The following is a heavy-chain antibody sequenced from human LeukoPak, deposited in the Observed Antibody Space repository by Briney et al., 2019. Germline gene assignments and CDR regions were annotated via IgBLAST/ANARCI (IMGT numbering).Heavy chain of an antibody. V-gene: IGHV3-38-3*01. CDR3: AKGYDYVWGSYRLHAFDI. Sequence: GGSLRLSCAASGFTVSSNEMSWVRQAPGKGLEWVSSISGGSTYYADSRKGRFTISRDNSRNTLYLQMNSLRAEDTAVYYCAKGYDYVWGSYRLHAFDIWGQGTMVTVSS. CDR1: GFTVSSNE. CDR2: ISGGST. D-gene: IGHD3-16*02. J-gene: IGHJ3*02.